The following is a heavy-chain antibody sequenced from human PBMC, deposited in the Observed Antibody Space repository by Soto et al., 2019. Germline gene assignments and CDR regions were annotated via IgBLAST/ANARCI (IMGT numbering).Heavy chain of an antibody. CDR3: ARDVRAAGIKYFQQ. CDR2: IWYDGSND. D-gene: IGHD6-13*01. CDR1: GFTFSGSA. Sequence: QVQLVESGGGVVQPGRSLRLSCVASGFTFSGSAMHWVRQAPGKGLEWVAVIWYDGSNDLYADFVKGRFIISRDNSKNTMYLQMTSLRAEDTAVCYCARDVRAAGIKYFQQWGQGTLVTVSS. J-gene: IGHJ1*01. V-gene: IGHV3-33*01.